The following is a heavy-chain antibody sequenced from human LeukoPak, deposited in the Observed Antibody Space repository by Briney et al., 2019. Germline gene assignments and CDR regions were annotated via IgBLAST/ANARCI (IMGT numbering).Heavy chain of an antibody. D-gene: IGHD2-2*01. CDR2: MNPNSGNT. CDR3: ASRYCTSSRCYSASYKCFDV. CDR1: GYTFTSYD. J-gene: IGHJ6*04. V-gene: IGHV1-8*01. Sequence: ASVKVSCKASGYTFTSYDINWVRQATGQGLEWMGWMNPNSGNTGYAQKFQGRVTMTRNTSISTAYMELSSLRPEDTAVYYCASRYCTSSRCYSASYKCFDVWGKGTTVTVSS.